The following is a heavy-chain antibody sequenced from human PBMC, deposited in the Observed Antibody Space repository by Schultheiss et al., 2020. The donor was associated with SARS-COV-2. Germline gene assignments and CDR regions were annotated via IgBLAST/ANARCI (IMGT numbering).Heavy chain of an antibody. D-gene: IGHD6-19*01. V-gene: IGHV3-23*01. CDR2: ISGSGGST. Sequence: GGSLRLSCSASGITFSFSSYSMYWVRQAPGKGLDCVSAISGSGGSTYYADSVKGRFTISRDNSKNTLYLQMNSLRAEDTAVYYCARDLIAVAGKGLLSYWGQGTLVTVSS. J-gene: IGHJ4*02. CDR1: GITFSFSSYS. CDR3: ARDLIAVAGKGLLSY.